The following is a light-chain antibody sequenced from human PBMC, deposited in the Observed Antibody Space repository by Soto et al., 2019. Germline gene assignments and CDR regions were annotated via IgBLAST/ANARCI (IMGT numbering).Light chain of an antibody. CDR1: SSDVGSYNL. J-gene: IGLJ2*01. V-gene: IGLV2-23*01. CDR3: CSYAGSSTFV. CDR2: EGS. Sequence: QSALTQPASVSGSPGQSIAISCTGTSSDVGSYNLVSWYQQHPGKAPKLMIYEGSKRPSGVSNRFSGSKSDNTASLTISGLQAEDEADYFCCSYAGSSTFVFGGGTKLTVL.